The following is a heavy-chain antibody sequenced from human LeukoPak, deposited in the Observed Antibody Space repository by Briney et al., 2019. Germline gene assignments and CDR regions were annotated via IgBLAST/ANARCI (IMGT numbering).Heavy chain of an antibody. V-gene: IGHV3-9*01. CDR2: ISWSRDSK. J-gene: IGHJ4*02. CDR1: GFTFDDYA. Sequence: GGSLRLSCAASGFTFDDYAMHWVRHAPGKGLEWVSGISWSRDSKGYADSVKGRLPISRDNAKNSLYLQMNSLRAEDTALYYCAAFELLSAFNYWGQGTLVTVSS. CDR3: AAFELLSAFNY. D-gene: IGHD2-21*02.